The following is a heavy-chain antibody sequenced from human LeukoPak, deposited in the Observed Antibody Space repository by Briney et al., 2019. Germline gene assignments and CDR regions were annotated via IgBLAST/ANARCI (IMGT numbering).Heavy chain of an antibody. CDR2: TYYRSEWYN. CDR3: ARGGPRYFDY. Sequence: SQTLSLTCAISGDSVSSNSATWHWIGQSPSRGLEWLGRTYYRSEWYNDYAVSVNSRITINQDTSNNQFSLQLNSVTPADTAVYYCARGGPRYFDYWGQGTLITVSS. D-gene: IGHD3-16*01. CDR1: GDSVSSNSAT. J-gene: IGHJ4*02. V-gene: IGHV6-1*01.